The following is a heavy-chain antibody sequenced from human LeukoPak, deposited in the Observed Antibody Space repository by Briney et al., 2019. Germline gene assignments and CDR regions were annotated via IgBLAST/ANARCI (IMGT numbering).Heavy chain of an antibody. CDR1: GFTFSDYY. CDR3: ARDWWGPDVAARSNWFAP. D-gene: IGHD6-6*01. J-gene: IGHJ5*02. CDR2: ISTSGSTI. Sequence: GGSLRLSCAASGFTFSDYYMSWIRQAPGNGLEWVSYISTSGSTIYYTDSVKGRFTISRDNAKNSLYLQMNSLRVEDTAVYYCARDWWGPDVAARSNWFAPWGQGTLVTVSS. V-gene: IGHV3-11*01.